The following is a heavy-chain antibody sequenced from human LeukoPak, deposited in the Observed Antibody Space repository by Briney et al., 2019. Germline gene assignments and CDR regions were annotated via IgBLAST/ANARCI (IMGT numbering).Heavy chain of an antibody. J-gene: IGHJ4*02. CDR3: AKDGPDGDYVRWTFDY. D-gene: IGHD4-17*01. CDR1: GLTFSSYA. V-gene: IGHV3-23*01. CDR2: ISGSGGST. Sequence: GGSLRLSCAASGLTFSSYAMSWVRQAPGKGLEGVSAISGSGGSTYYADSVKGRFTISRHNSKNTLYLQMNSLRAEDTAVYYCAKDGPDGDYVRWTFDYWGQGTLVTVSS.